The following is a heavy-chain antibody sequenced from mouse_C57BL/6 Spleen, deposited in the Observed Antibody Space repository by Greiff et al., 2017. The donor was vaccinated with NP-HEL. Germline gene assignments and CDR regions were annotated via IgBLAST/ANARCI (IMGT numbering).Heavy chain of an antibody. D-gene: IGHD4-1*01. J-gene: IGHJ1*03. CDR1: GYTFTSYW. V-gene: IGHV1-52*01. CDR2: IDPSDSET. CDR3: ARKGLTYWYFDV. Sequence: QVQLQQPGAELVRPGSSVKLSCKASGYTFTSYWMHWVKQRPIQGLEWIGNIDPSDSETHYNQKFKDKATLTVDKSSSTAYMQLSSLTSEDSAVYYCARKGLTYWYFDVWGTGTTVTVSS.